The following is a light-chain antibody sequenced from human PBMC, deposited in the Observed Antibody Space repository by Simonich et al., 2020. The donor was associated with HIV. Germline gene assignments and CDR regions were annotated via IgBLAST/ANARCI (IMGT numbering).Light chain of an antibody. CDR3: QQYYSSPLT. V-gene: IGKV4-1*01. Sequence: DIVMTQSPDYLAVSLGERATINCKSSQSVLYSSINQDYLAWYQQTPGQPPNLIIYWASTREAGVPDRFSGSGSETDFTLTISSLQAEDVAVYYCQQYYSSPLTFGGGTKVEIK. CDR2: WAS. CDR1: QSVLYSSINQDY. J-gene: IGKJ4*01.